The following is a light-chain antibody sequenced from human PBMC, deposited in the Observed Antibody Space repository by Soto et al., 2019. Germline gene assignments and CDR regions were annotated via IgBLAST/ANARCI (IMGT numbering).Light chain of an antibody. CDR2: GAS. CDR1: QSVSRNS. V-gene: IGKV3-20*01. Sequence: EIVLTQSPGTLSLSPGERATLSCRASQSVSRNSLAWYQQQPGQAPRLLIYGASSRATDIPDRFSGSGSGTDFTLIVSRLEPEDFAVYFCKQYGTPPPTCGPGTKVDIK. J-gene: IGKJ3*01. CDR3: KQYGTPPPT.